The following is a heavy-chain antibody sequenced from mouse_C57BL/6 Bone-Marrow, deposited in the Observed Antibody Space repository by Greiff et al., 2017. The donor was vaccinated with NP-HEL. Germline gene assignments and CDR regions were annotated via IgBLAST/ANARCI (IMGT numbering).Heavy chain of an antibody. CDR1: GFTFSDFY. D-gene: IGHD3-3*01. CDR2: SRNKANAYTN. V-gene: IGHV7-1*01. J-gene: IGHJ1*03. CDR3: ARGGGRYFDV. Sequence: EVQRVESGGGLVQSGRSLRLSCATSGFTFSDFYMEWVRQTPGKGLEWIAASRNKANAYTNEYSATVKGRFIVSRDTSQTLLYLQMNALRADDTAIYYCARGGGRYFDVWGTGTTVTVSS.